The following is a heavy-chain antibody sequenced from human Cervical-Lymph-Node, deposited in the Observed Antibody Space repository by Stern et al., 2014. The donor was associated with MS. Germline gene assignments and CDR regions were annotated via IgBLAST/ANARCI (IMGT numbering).Heavy chain of an antibody. CDR3: ARDYASLDWRGQYYFDY. V-gene: IGHV7-4-1*02. Sequence: QVQLVQSGSELKKPGASVKVFCMTSGYTFTDYALNWVRQAPGQGLEWMGWINTNTGTPTHAQAFTGRFVFSLDTSGNTAYLQISSLKAEDTALYFCARDYASLDWRGQYYFDYWGQGTLVTVSS. CDR1: GYTFTDYA. D-gene: IGHD2-21*01. CDR2: INTNTGTP. J-gene: IGHJ4*02.